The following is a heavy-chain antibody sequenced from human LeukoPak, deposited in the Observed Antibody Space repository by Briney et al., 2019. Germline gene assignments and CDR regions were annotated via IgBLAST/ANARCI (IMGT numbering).Heavy chain of an antibody. CDR2: IYPGDSDT. CDR3: ARQGRHYYDSSGWRP. V-gene: IGHV5-51*01. J-gene: IGHJ5*02. CDR1: GYSFTSYW. Sequence: GESLKISCKGSGYSFTSYWIGWVRQMPGKGLEWMGLIYPGDSDTRYSPSFQGQVTISADKSISTAYLQWSSLKASDTAMYYCARQGRHYYDSSGWRPWGQGTLVTVSS. D-gene: IGHD3-22*01.